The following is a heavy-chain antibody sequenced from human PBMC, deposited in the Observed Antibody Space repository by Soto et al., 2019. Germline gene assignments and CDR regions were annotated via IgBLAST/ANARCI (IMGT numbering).Heavy chain of an antibody. CDR1: GGTFSSYA. V-gene: IGHV1-69*01. Sequence: QVQLVQSGAEVKKPGSSVKVSCKASGGTFSSYAISWVRQAPGQGLEWMGGIIPIFGTANYAQKFQGRVTITADESTSTAYMELSSLRSEDTAVYYCARVRVPRYSSSFNAFDIWGQGTMVTVSS. D-gene: IGHD6-6*01. J-gene: IGHJ3*02. CDR2: IIPIFGTA. CDR3: ARVRVPRYSSSFNAFDI.